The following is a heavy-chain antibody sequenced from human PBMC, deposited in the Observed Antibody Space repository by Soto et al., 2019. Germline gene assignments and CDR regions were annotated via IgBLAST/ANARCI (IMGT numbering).Heavy chain of an antibody. V-gene: IGHV3-23*01. CDR1: GFTFSSYA. CDR3: AKDHSWYETLRVFDY. Sequence: PGGSLRLSCAASGFTFSSYAMSWVRQAPGMGLEWVSAITGSGRSTYYADSVKGRFTISRDNSKNTLYLQMNSLRAEDTAVYYCAKDHSWYETLRVFDYWGQGTLVTVSS. J-gene: IGHJ4*02. CDR2: ITGSGRST. D-gene: IGHD4-17*01.